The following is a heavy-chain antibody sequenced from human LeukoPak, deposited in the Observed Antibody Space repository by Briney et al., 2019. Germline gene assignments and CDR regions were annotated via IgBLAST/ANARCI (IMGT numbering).Heavy chain of an antibody. J-gene: IGHJ4*02. CDR1: GYTFSRYV. CDR2: INAGNGGT. Sequence: SVKVSCKASGYTFSRYVVHWVRQAPGQRPEWMGWINAGNGGTKYSQNFQGRVTITRDRSANTAYMELSSLTSEDTALYYCLRDDCGDTCYQGGYWGQGNLVAVSS. V-gene: IGHV1-3*01. CDR3: LRDDCGDTCYQGGY. D-gene: IGHD2-21*01.